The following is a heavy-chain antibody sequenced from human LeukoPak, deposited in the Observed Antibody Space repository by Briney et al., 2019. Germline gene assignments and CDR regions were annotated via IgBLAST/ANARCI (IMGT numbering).Heavy chain of an antibody. D-gene: IGHD5-12*01. V-gene: IGHV4-30-2*01. Sequence: SETLSLTCAVSGGSISSGGYSWRWVRQPPGEGLEWVGYIYHGGSTYYNPSLQSRVTISLDRSKNQFSLKLSSMTAADTAVYYCASGNTGYDRDSFDIWGQGTMVTVSS. CDR2: IYHGGST. CDR3: ASGNTGYDRDSFDI. CDR1: GGSISSGGYS. J-gene: IGHJ3*02.